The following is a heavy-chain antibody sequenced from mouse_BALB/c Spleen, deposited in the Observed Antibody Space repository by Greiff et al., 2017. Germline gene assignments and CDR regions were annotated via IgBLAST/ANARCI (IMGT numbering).Heavy chain of an antibody. Sequence: DVQVVESGGGLVQPGGSRKLSCAASGFTFSDYGMAWVRQAPGKGPEWVAFISNLAYSIYYADTVTGRFTISRENAKNTLYLEMSSLRSEDTAMYYCARETTAYAMDYWGQGTSVTVSS. J-gene: IGHJ4*01. CDR2: ISNLAYSI. V-gene: IGHV5-15*02. D-gene: IGHD1-2*01. CDR3: ARETTAYAMDY. CDR1: GFTFSDYG.